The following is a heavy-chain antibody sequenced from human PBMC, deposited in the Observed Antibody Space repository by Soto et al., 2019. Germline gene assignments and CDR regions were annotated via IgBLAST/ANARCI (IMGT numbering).Heavy chain of an antibody. J-gene: IGHJ6*02. CDR2: ISYDGSNK. CDR3: ARLDYGDYYYYGMDV. CDR1: GFTFSSYA. V-gene: IGHV3-30-3*01. Sequence: QVQLVESGGGVVQPGRSLRLSCAASGFTFSSYAMHWVRQAPGKGLEWVAVISYDGSNKYYADSVKGRFTISRDNSKNTLDLQMNSLRAEDTAVYYCARLDYGDYYYYGMDVWGQGTTVTVSS. D-gene: IGHD4-17*01.